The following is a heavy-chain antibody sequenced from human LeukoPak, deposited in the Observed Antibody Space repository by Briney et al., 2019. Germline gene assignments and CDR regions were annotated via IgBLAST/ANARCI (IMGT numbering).Heavy chain of an antibody. V-gene: IGHV4-59*08. Sequence: PSETLSLTCTVSGGSISSYYWSWIRQPPGKGLEWIGYIYYSGSTNYNPSLKSRVTISVDTSKNQFSLKLTSVTAADTAVCYCARHYYDSSGYYPWYFDYWGQGTLVTVSS. CDR3: ARHYYDSSGYYPWYFDY. CDR2: IYYSGST. J-gene: IGHJ4*02. D-gene: IGHD3-22*01. CDR1: GGSISSYY.